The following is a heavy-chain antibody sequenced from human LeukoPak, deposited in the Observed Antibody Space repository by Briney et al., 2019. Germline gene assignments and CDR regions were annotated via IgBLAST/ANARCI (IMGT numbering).Heavy chain of an antibody. J-gene: IGHJ6*02. CDR1: GFTFGTYG. CDR3: ARDSLINWGPGYYYYGMDV. Sequence: PGGSLRLSCAASGFTFGTYGMSWVRQAPGKGLEWVANIKQDGSEKYYVDSVEGRFTISRDNAKNSLYLQMNSLRAEDTAVYYCARDSLINWGPGYYYYGMDVWGQGTTVTVSS. V-gene: IGHV3-7*01. D-gene: IGHD7-27*01. CDR2: IKQDGSEK.